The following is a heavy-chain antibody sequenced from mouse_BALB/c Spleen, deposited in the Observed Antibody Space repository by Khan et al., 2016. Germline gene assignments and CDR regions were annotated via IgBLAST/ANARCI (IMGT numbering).Heavy chain of an antibody. CDR2: IHYSGST. CDR1: AYSITSGYT. V-gene: IGHV3-1*02. Sequence: EVQLQESGPDLVKPSQSLSLTCTVTAYSITSGYTWHWVRQFPGNKLEWMGHIHYSGSTKYNPSLRSRISITRDTSKNQFFLQLRSVTAEDTATYYCATNSWGFAYWGQGTLVTVSA. CDR3: ATNSWGFAY. D-gene: IGHD1-1*01. J-gene: IGHJ3*01.